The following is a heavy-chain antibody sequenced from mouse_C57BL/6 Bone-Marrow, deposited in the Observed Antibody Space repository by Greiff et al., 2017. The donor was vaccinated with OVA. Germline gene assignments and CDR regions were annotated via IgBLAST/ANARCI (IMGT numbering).Heavy chain of an antibody. J-gene: IGHJ4*01. Sequence: EVQLQQSVAELVRPGASVKLSCTASGFNIKNTYMHWVKQRPEQGLEWIGRIDPANGNTKYAPKFKGKATITADTSSNTAYLQLSSLTSEDTAIYYCASSYVGNYYAMDDWGQGTSVTVSS. D-gene: IGHD1-1*01. V-gene: IGHV14-3*01. CDR3: ASSYVGNYYAMDD. CDR2: IDPANGNT. CDR1: GFNIKNTY.